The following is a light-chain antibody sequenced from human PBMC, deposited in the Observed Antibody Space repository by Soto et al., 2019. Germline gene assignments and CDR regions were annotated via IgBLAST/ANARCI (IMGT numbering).Light chain of an antibody. CDR1: QSVSKW. V-gene: IGKV1-5*03. CDR3: QQYHSYWS. Sequence: DIQMTQSPSTLSASVGDRVTITCRASQSVSKWLAWYQQKPGRAPNLLIYKASNLESGVPSRFSGSGSGTDFTLTIRSLQPDDFATYYCQQYHSYWSFGQGTKVEIK. J-gene: IGKJ1*01. CDR2: KAS.